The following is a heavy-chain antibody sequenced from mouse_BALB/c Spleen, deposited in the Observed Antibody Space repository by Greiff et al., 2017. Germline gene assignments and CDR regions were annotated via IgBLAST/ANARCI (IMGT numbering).Heavy chain of an antibody. V-gene: IGHV4-1*02. CDR3: ARYYDYLYAMDY. Sequence: EVKLQESGGGLVQPGGSLKLSCAASGFDFSRYWMSWVRQAPGKGLEWIGEINPDSSTINYTPSLKDKFIISRDNAKNTLYLQMSKVRSEDTALYYCARYYDYLYAMDYWGQGTSVTVSS. J-gene: IGHJ4*01. CDR2: INPDSSTI. CDR1: GFDFSRYW. D-gene: IGHD2-4*01.